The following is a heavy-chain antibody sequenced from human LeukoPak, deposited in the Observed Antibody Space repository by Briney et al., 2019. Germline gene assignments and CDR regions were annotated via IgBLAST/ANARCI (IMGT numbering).Heavy chain of an antibody. CDR1: GFTFSSYA. Sequence: GGSLRLSCAASGFTFSSYAMSWVRQAPGKGLEWASAISGSGGSTYYADSVKGRFTISRDNSKNTLYLQMNSLRAEDTVVYYCAKDRWSYYDSSGYFDYYFDYWGQGTLVTVSS. J-gene: IGHJ4*02. CDR3: AKDRWSYYDSSGYFDYYFDY. V-gene: IGHV3-23*01. CDR2: ISGSGGST. D-gene: IGHD3-22*01.